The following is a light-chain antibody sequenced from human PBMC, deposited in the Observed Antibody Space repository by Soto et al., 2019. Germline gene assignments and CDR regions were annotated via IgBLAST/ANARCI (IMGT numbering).Light chain of an antibody. J-gene: IGLJ3*02. CDR3: SSYASTSFLVV. CDR2: NVS. Sequence: QSALAQPASVSGSPGQSITISCTGTSSDVGGFDYVSWYQQRPGKVPKLIIHNVSNRPSGVSGRFSGSKSGNTASLTISGLQADDEADYYCSSYASTSFLVVFGGGTKLTVL. CDR1: SSDVGGFDY. V-gene: IGLV2-14*01.